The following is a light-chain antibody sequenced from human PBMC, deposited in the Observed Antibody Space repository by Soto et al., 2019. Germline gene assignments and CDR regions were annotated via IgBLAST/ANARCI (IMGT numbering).Light chain of an antibody. J-gene: IGLJ3*02. CDR3: AAWDDSLNGWV. CDR2: SNN. CDR1: SSNIGSNY. Sequence: QSVLTQPPSASGTPGQRVTISCSGSSSNIGSNYVYWYQQFPGTAPKVLIYSNNQRPSGVPDRFSGSKSGTSASLAISGLQSEDEADYYCAAWDDSLNGWVFGGGTKLTVL. V-gene: IGLV1-44*01.